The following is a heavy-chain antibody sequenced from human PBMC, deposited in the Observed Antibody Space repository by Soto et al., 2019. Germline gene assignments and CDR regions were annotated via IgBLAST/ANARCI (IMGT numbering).Heavy chain of an antibody. J-gene: IGHJ6*02. Sequence: SETLSLTFTVSGDSISNSDYYWNWIRQSPGKGLEWIASIDYSGSTYYNPSLKSRVVISADTSKNLFSLKLRSVTAADTALYFCARGGPYYYGFDVWGQGTTVTVSS. CDR2: IDYSGST. CDR3: ARGGPYYYGFDV. V-gene: IGHV4-30-4*01. CDR1: GDSISNSDYY.